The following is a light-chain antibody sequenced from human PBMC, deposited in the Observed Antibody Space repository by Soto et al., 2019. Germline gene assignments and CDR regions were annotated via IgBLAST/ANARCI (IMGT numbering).Light chain of an antibody. CDR3: QQYYSTPTWT. J-gene: IGKJ1*01. CDR2: WAY. Sequence: DIVMTQSPDSLAVSLGERATINCKSSQSVLYSSNNKNYLAWYQQKPGQPPKLLIYWAYTRDSGVPDRFSGSGSGTDFTLNISSLQAEDVAVYYCQQYYSTPTWTFGQGTKVEIK. CDR1: QSVLYSSNNKNY. V-gene: IGKV4-1*01.